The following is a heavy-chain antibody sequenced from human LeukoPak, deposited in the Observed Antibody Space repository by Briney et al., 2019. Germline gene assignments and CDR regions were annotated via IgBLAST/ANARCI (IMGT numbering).Heavy chain of an antibody. J-gene: IGHJ4*02. CDR2: ISWNSGSI. Sequence: GGSLRLSCAASGFIFDDYAMHWVRQAPGKGLEWVSGISWNSGSIGYADSVKGRFTISRDNAKNSLYLQMNSLRAEDTALYYCAKRDYWGQGTLVTVSS. V-gene: IGHV3-9*01. CDR1: GFIFDDYA. CDR3: AKRDY.